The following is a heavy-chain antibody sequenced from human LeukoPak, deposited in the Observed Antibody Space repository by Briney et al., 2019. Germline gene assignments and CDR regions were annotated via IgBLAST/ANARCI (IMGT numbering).Heavy chain of an antibody. J-gene: IGHJ4*02. CDR2: IWYDGSNK. V-gene: IGHV3-33*01. CDR1: GFTFSSYG. D-gene: IGHD1-26*01. Sequence: GGSLRLSCAASGFTFSSYGMHWVRQAPGKGLEWVAVIWYDGSNKYYADSVKGRFTISRDNSKNTLYLQMNSLRAEDTAVYYCARETPLGRYYFDYWGQGTLVTVSS. CDR3: ARETPLGRYYFDY.